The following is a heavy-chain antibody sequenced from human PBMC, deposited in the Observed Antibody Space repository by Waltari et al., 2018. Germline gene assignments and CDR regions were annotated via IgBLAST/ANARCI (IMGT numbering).Heavy chain of an antibody. CDR2: SYYRRST. CDR3: ARNMESPYNAPYYFYYMDV. Sequence: QLQLQESGPGLVKPSETLSLTCSVSGASITNSHSYWSWIRQPPGKGLEWIGSSYYRRSTYSRRSLKSRVTISLDTSKNQLSLKVSSVTVADTAIYFCARNMESPYNAPYYFYYMDVWGKGTTVTVSS. J-gene: IGHJ6*03. D-gene: IGHD3-10*01. V-gene: IGHV4-39*01. CDR1: GASITNSHSY.